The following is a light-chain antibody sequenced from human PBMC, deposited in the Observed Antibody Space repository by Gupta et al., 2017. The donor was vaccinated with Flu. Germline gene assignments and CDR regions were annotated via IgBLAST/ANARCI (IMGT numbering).Light chain of an antibody. CDR3: QQYYDVPFT. Sequence: SCKATHTFLSDSTDKYYLSWYQQKPGQPPKLLISCAPTLESGVPYRFSASGSGTDFTLTIASLQAEDFAVYYCQQYYDVPFTFGGGTKVEIK. V-gene: IGKV4-1*01. CDR2: CAP. J-gene: IGKJ4*01. CDR1: HTFLSDSTDKYY.